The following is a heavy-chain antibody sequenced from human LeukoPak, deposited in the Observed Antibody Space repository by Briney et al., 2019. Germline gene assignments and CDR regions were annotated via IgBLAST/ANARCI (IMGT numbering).Heavy chain of an antibody. CDR2: FDPEDGET. J-gene: IGHJ4*02. CDR1: GYTLTELS. V-gene: IGHV1-24*01. D-gene: IGHD6-13*01. Sequence: GASVKVSCKVSGYTLTELSMHWVRQAPGKGLEWMGGFDPEDGETIYAQKFQGRVTMTEDTSTDTAYMELSSLRSEDTAVYYCATSFSSWYYPHDYWGQGTLDTVSS. CDR3: ATSFSSWYYPHDY.